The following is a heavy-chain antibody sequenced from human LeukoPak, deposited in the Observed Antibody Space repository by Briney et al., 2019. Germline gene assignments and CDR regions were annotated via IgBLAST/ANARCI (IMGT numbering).Heavy chain of an antibody. CDR3: ARGSKGYYFDY. CDR1: GYTFTGYS. V-gene: IGHV1-2*02. J-gene: IGHJ4*02. CDR2: INPKNGGT. Sequence: GASVKVSCKASGYTFTGYSMHWVRQAPGQGLEWMGWINPKNGGTDSAQKFQGRVTMTRDTSISTAYMEVRSLRSDDTAIYYCARGSKGYYFDYWGQGTLVTVSS. D-gene: IGHD6-6*01.